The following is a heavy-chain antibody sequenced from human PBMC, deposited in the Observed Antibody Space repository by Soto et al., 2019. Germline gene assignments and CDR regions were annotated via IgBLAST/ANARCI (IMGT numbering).Heavy chain of an antibody. J-gene: IGHJ3*01. Sequence: CLRRSWVPCPITLSNFGMRWVRLAQGKRREWVALISYAGRNEYSADSVKGRFTISRDNSKNTLYLQMNSLIAEDTAMYYYAKDTLRSPNAFDLCGQGKRV. V-gene: IGHV3-30*18. CDR2: ISYAGRNE. CDR3: AKDTLRSPNAFDL. CDR1: PITLSNFG.